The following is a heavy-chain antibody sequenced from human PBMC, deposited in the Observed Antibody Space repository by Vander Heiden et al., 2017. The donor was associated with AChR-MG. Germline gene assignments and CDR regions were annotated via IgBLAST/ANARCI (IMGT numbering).Heavy chain of an antibody. CDR3: ARGDYVGWFDP. D-gene: IGHD4-17*01. J-gene: IGHJ5*02. V-gene: IGHV4-31*03. Sequence: QVQLQESGPGLVKPSQTLSLTCTVPGGSISSGGYYWSWIRQHPGKGLEWIGYIYYSGSTYYNPALKSRVTISGDTSKNQFALKLSSVTAADTAVYYCARGDYVGWFDPWGQGTLVTVSS. CDR1: GGSISSGGYY. CDR2: IYYSGST.